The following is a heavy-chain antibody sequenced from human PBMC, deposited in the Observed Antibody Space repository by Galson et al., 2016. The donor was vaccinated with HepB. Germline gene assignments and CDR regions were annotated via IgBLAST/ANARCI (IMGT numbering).Heavy chain of an antibody. CDR3: ARVRIAVAENSYFFDS. J-gene: IGHJ4*02. Sequence: SETLSLTCAVSGGSIGTSTWWSWVRQPPGKGLEWIGEIYHSGSTNYNPSLKSRVTMSVDKSKNQFSLKLSSATAADTAVYFCARVRIAVAENSYFFDSWGQGTLVTVSS. CDR1: GGSIGTSTW. D-gene: IGHD6-19*01. CDR2: IYHSGST. V-gene: IGHV4-4*02.